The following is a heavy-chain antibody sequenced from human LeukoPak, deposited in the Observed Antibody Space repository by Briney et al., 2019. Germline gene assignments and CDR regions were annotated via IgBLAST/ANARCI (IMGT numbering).Heavy chain of an antibody. CDR3: AKRGVVIRVILVGFHKQAYYFDS. V-gene: IGHV3-21*04. J-gene: IGHJ4*02. CDR1: GFTFSSYS. CDR2: ISSSSSYI. Sequence: GGSLRLSCAASGFTFSSYSMNWVRQAPGKGLEWVSSISSSSSYIYYADSVKGRFTISRDNAKNTLYLQMNSLRAEDTAVYFCAKRGVVIRVILVGFHKQAYYFDSWGQGALVTVSS. D-gene: IGHD3-10*01.